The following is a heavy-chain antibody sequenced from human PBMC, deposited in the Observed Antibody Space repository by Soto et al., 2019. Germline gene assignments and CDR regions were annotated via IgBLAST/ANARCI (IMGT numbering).Heavy chain of an antibody. CDR1: GGSISTYD. Sequence: QVQLQESGPGLVKPSETLSLTCTVSGGSISTYDWSWIRQPPGKGLEWIGYIYYSGSTNYNPSLKSRVTISLDTSKNQFSLKLSSVTAADTAVYYCARDRLANWFDPWGQGTLVTVSS. J-gene: IGHJ5*02. V-gene: IGHV4-59*01. D-gene: IGHD3-9*01. CDR2: IYYSGST. CDR3: ARDRLANWFDP.